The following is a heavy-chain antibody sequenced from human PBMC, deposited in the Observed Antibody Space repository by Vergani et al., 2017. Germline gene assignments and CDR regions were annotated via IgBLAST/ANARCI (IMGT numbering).Heavy chain of an antibody. CDR2: IYPVDSDT. J-gene: IGHJ3*02. Sequence: EVQLVQSGAEVKKPGESLKISCMGSGYSFTSYWICWVRQMPGKDLDWVVIIYPVDSDTRYSSSFQGQVTISADKSISTAYLKWSSLKASDTAMYYCARLVTMVRGVISKYDSIAIWGQGTIVTVSS. CDR1: GYSFTSYW. V-gene: IGHV5-51*01. D-gene: IGHD3-10*01. CDR3: ARLVTMVRGVISKYDSIAI.